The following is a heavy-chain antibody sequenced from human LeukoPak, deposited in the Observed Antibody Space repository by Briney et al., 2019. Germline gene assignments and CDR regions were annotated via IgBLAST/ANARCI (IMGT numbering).Heavy chain of an antibody. Sequence: SETLSLTCTVSGGSISSYYWTWIRQPPGKGLEWIGYMYYCGSTNYNPSLQSRVTISVDTSKNQFSLKLSSVTAADTAVYYCARVGYCSGGSCYFTWDYWGQGTLVTVSS. J-gene: IGHJ4*02. V-gene: IGHV4-59*01. CDR1: GGSISSYY. CDR2: MYYCGST. CDR3: ARVGYCSGGSCYFTWDY. D-gene: IGHD2-15*01.